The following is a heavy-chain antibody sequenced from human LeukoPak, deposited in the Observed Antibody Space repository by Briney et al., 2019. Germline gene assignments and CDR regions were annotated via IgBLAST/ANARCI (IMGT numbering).Heavy chain of an antibody. CDR1: GGSISSYY. V-gene: IGHV4-59*01. CDR3: ARGSRGYFSYYYYMDV. Sequence: SETLSLTCTVSGGSISSYYWSWIRQPPGKGLEWIGYIYYSGSTNYNPSLKSRVTISVDTSKNQFSLKLSSVTAADTAVYYCARGSRGYFSYYYYMDVWGKGTTVTVSS. D-gene: IGHD2-21*01. J-gene: IGHJ6*03. CDR2: IYYSGST.